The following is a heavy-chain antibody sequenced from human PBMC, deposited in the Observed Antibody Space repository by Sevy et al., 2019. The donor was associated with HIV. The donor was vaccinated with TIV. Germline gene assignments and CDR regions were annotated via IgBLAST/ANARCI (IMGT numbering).Heavy chain of an antibody. CDR2: IYYSGST. V-gene: IGHV4-59*01. J-gene: IGHJ6*02. CDR1: GGSISSYY. D-gene: IGHD6-19*01. Sequence: SETLSLTCTVSGGSISSYYWSWIRQPPGKGLEWIGYIYYSGSTNYNPSLRSRVTISVDTSKNQFSLKLSSVTAADTAVYYCARLIAVAGPYYYGMDVWGQRTTVTVSS. CDR3: ARLIAVAGPYYYGMDV.